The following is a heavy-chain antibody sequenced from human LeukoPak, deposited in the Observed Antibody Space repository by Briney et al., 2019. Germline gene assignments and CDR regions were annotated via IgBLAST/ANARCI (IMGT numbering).Heavy chain of an antibody. CDR3: AKDGIYSNYAGYYYYYMDV. Sequence: GGSLRLSCAASGIYDMSWVRQAPGKGLEWVSSISDFDENTYYADSVKGRFTMSRDNSRNTLYLQMNSLRAEDTAVHYCAKDGIYSNYAGYYYYYMDVWGKGTMVTVSS. D-gene: IGHD4-11*01. CDR1: GIYD. J-gene: IGHJ6*03. CDR2: ISDFDENT. V-gene: IGHV3-23*01.